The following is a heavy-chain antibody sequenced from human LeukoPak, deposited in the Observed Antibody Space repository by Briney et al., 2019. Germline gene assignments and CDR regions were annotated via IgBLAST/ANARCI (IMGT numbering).Heavy chain of an antibody. CDR1: GGSISSYY. D-gene: IGHD3-10*01. CDR2: IYYSGST. Sequence: KSSETLSLTCTVSGGSISSYYWSWIRQPPGKGLEWIGYIYYSGSTNYNPSLKSRVTISVDTSKNQFSLKLSSVTAADTAVYYCARDLNYYGSGSYYGAFDIWGQGTMVTVSS. J-gene: IGHJ3*02. V-gene: IGHV4-59*12. CDR3: ARDLNYYGSGSYYGAFDI.